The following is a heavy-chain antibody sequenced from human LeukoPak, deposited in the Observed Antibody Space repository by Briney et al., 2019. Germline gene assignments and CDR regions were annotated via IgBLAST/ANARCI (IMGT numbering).Heavy chain of an antibody. CDR3: AISTVAAANGGWFDP. V-gene: IGHV5-51*01. CDR1: GYSFTMYW. CDR2: IYPGDSDI. D-gene: IGHD6-13*01. J-gene: IGHJ5*02. Sequence: GESLKISCEGFGYSFTMYWIGWVRRMPGKGLEWMGTIYPGDSDIRYSPSFQGQVTISVDKSISTAYLQWSSLKASDTAMYYCAISTVAAANGGWFDPWGQGTLVTVSS.